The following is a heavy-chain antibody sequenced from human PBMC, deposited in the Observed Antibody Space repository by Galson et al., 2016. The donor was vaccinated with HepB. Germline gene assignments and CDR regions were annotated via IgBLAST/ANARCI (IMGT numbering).Heavy chain of an antibody. CDR1: GFTFSMSA. D-gene: IGHD3-22*01. CDR3: ATGHARGTKDSSGYYWLTTHLLAASGAFDI. CDR2: IVVGSGHT. J-gene: IGHJ3*02. V-gene: IGHV1-58*01. Sequence: SVKVSCKASGFTFSMSAVQWVRQARGQRLEWLGWIVVGSGHTNYAQKLQERITIARDMSTNTVYVELSSLRSEDTAVYYCATGHARGTKDSSGYYWLTTHLLAASGAFDIWGQGTMVTVSS.